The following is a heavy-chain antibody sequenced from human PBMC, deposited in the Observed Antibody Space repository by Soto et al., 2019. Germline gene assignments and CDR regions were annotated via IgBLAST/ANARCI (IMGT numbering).Heavy chain of an antibody. CDR1: GYTFTGYY. CDR2: INPNSGGT. J-gene: IGHJ4*02. Sequence: ASVKVSCKASGYTFTGYYMHWVRQAPGQGLEWMGWINPNSGGTNYAQKFQGWVTMTRDTSISTAYMELSRLRSDDTAVYYCARDWHPSGAAADYYFDYWGQGTLVTVSS. V-gene: IGHV1-2*04. D-gene: IGHD6-13*01. CDR3: ARDWHPSGAAADYYFDY.